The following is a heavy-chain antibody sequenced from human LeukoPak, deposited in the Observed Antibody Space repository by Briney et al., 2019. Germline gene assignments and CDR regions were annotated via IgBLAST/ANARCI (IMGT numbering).Heavy chain of an antibody. V-gene: IGHV1-18*01. CDR3: ARVYSSSWTYYYYYYGMDV. J-gene: IGHJ6*02. D-gene: IGHD6-13*01. CDR1: GYTFTSYG. Sequence: ASVKVSCKASGYTFTSYGISWVRQAPGQGLKWMGWISAYNGNTNYAQKLQGRVTMTTDTSTSTAYMELRSLRSDDTAVYYCARVYSSSWTYYYYYYGMDVWGQGTTVTVSS. CDR2: ISAYNGNT.